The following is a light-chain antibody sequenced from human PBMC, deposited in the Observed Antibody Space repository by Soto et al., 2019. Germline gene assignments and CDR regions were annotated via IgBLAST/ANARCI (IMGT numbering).Light chain of an antibody. CDR1: QSVSSN. CDR2: GAS. CDR3: QQYDDWPPWT. Sequence: EIVMTQSPATLSVSPGERATLSCRASQSVSSNLAWYQQKPGQAPRLLIYGASTRATGTPDRFSGSGSGTEFTLTISSLQSADCAVYYCQQYDDWPPWTFGPGTKVEIK. V-gene: IGKV3-15*01. J-gene: IGKJ1*01.